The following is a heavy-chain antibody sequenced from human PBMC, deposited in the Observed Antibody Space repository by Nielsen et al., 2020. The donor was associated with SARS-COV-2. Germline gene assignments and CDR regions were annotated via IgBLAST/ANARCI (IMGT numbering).Heavy chain of an antibody. CDR3: ARGVYYGSGTHFDY. D-gene: IGHD3-10*01. CDR1: GGSFSGYY. J-gene: IGHJ4*02. CDR2: INHSGST. Sequence: GSLRLSCAVYGGSFSGYYWSWIRQPPGKGLEWIGEINHSGSTNYIPSLKSRVTISVDTSKNQFSLKLSSVTAADTAVYYCARGVYYGSGTHFDYWGQGTLVTVSS. V-gene: IGHV4-34*01.